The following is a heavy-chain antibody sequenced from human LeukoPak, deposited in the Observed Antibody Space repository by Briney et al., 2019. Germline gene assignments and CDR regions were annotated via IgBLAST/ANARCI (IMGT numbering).Heavy chain of an antibody. Sequence: SVKVSCKASGGTFSSYAISWVRQAPGQGLEWMGGIIPIFGTANYAQKFQGRVTIIADESTSTAYMELSSLRSEDTAVYYCASMRELTPPYWGQGTLVTVSS. J-gene: IGHJ4*02. CDR1: GGTFSSYA. V-gene: IGHV1-69*13. CDR3: ASMRELTPPY. CDR2: IIPIFGTA. D-gene: IGHD1-26*01.